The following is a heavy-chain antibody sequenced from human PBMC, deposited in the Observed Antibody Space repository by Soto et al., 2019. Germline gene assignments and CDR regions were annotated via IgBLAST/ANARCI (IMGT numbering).Heavy chain of an antibody. J-gene: IGHJ6*02. V-gene: IGHV1-2*04. Sequence: GASVKVSCKASGYTFTGYYMHWVRQAPGQGLEWMGWINPNSGGTNYAQKFQGWVTMTRDTSTSTAYMELSRLRSDDTAVYYCARGGYDILSGYSRANYYYYYYGMDVWGQGTTVTVSS. CDR1: GYTFTGYY. CDR3: ARGGYDILSGYSRANYYYYYYGMDV. CDR2: INPNSGGT. D-gene: IGHD3-9*01.